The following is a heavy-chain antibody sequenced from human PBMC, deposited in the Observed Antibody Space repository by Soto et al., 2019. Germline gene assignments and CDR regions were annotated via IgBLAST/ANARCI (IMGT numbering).Heavy chain of an antibody. CDR3: AKQGYCSSTSCSWGLWFGELSIDAFDI. J-gene: IGHJ3*02. Sequence: GGSLRLSCAASGFTFSSYAMSWVRQAPGKGLEWVSAISGSGGSTYYADSVKGRFTISRDNSKNTLYLQMNSLRAEDTAVYYCAKQGYCSSTSCSWGLWFGELSIDAFDIWGQGTMVTVSS. V-gene: IGHV3-23*01. CDR2: ISGSGGST. CDR1: GFTFSSYA. D-gene: IGHD2-2*01.